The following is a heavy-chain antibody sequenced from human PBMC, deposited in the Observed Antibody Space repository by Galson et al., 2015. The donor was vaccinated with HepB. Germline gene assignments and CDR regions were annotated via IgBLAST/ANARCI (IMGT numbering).Heavy chain of an antibody. D-gene: IGHD3-10*01. CDR1: GFTFSSYG. CDR2: IRYDGSNK. V-gene: IGHV3-30*02. J-gene: IGHJ3*02. Sequence: SLRLSCAASGFTFSSYGMHWVRQAPGKGLEWVAFIRYDGSNKYYADSVKGRFTISRDNSKNTLYLQMNSLRAEDTAVYYCAKEKGWFGELLNPYDAFDIWGQGTMVTVSS. CDR3: AKEKGWFGELLNPYDAFDI.